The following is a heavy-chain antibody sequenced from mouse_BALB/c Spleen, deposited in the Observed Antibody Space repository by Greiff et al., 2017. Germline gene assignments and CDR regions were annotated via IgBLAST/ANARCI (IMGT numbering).Heavy chain of an antibody. CDR1: GYTFTSYV. J-gene: IGHJ4*01. D-gene: IGHD2-14*01. Sequence: QLQQSGPELVKPGASVKMSCKASGYTFTSYVMHWVKQKPGQGLEWIGYINPYNDGTKYNEKFKGKATLTSDKSSSTAYMELSSLTSEDSAVYYCARGDYRYDNYAMDYWGQGTSVTVSS. V-gene: IGHV1-14*01. CDR2: INPYNDGT. CDR3: ARGDYRYDNYAMDY.